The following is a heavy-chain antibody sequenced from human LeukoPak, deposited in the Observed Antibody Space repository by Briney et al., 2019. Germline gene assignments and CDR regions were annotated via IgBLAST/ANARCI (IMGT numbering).Heavy chain of an antibody. J-gene: IGHJ6*03. D-gene: IGHD4-23*01. CDR3: SRSHDYGGLYFYFYMDV. CDR1: GGSISSRSDY. Sequence: ASETLSLTCTVSGGSISSRSDYWGWIRQTPGKGLEWIGNLDSSGSTYYNPSLKSRVTISVGTSKNQFSLNLRSVTAADTAIYFCSRSHDYGGLYFYFYMDVWGKGTTVTVSS. CDR2: LDSSGST. V-gene: IGHV4-39*01.